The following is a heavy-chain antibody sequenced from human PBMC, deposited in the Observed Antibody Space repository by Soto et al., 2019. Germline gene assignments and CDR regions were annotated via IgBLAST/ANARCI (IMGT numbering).Heavy chain of an antibody. CDR3: ARDGSITIFGVVIRLDGMDV. Sequence: ASVNVTCKSSGYTFTSYCISWVRQAPGQGLEWMGWISAYNGNTNYAQKLQGRVTMTTDTSTSTAYMELRSLRSDDTAVYYCARDGSITIFGVVIRLDGMDVWGQGTTVTVSS. J-gene: IGHJ6*02. CDR1: GYTFTSYC. V-gene: IGHV1-18*04. CDR2: ISAYNGNT. D-gene: IGHD3-3*01.